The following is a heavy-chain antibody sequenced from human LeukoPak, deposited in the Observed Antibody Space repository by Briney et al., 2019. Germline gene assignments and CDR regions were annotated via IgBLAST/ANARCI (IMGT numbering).Heavy chain of an antibody. CDR3: ARDRDTNYANWFDP. CDR1: GGSISRSSYY. CDR2: VYSSGST. Sequence: PSETLSLTCAVSGGSISRSSYYWAWIRQPPGKGLEWIGSVYSSGSTYYNPSLKSRVTISVDTSKNQFSLNLSSVTAADTAVYYCARDRDTNYANWFDPWGQGILVTVS. J-gene: IGHJ5*02. V-gene: IGHV4-39*07. D-gene: IGHD4-11*01.